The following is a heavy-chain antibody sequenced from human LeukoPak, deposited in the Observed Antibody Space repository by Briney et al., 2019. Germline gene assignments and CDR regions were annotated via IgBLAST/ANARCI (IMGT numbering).Heavy chain of an antibody. CDR2: ISGYDGDT. V-gene: IGHV1-18*01. J-gene: IGHJ6*02. Sequence: ASVKVSCKASGYNFPMYGISWMRQAPGQGLEWMGWISGYDGDTEYAQKLQDRVTLTRDTSTTTAYMELRSLRSDDTAVYYSASIEGIRTGYSPHYHYGMDVWGQGTTVTVSS. D-gene: IGHD2-15*01. CDR1: GYNFPMYG. CDR3: ASIEGIRTGYSPHYHYGMDV.